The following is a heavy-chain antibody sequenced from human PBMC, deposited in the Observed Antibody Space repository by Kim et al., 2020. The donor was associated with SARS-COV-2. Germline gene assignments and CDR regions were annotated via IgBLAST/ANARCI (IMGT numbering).Heavy chain of an antibody. D-gene: IGHD1-26*01. V-gene: IGHV3-30-3*01. J-gene: IGHJ4*02. CDR1: GFTFSSYA. CDR3: ARDSGNNFDY. Sequence: GGSLRLSCAASGFTFSSYAMHWVRQAPGKGLEWVALISYDGSNKYYADSVKGRFTISRDNSKNTLYLQMNSLRAEDTDVYYCARDSGNNFDYWGRGNLVTVSS. CDR2: ISYDGSNK.